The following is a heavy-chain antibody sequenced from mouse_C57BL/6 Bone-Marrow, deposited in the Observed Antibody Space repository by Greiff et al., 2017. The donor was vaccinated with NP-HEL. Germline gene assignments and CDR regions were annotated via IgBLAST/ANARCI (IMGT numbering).Heavy chain of an antibody. Sequence: EVKLMESGEGLVKPGGSLKLSCAASGFTFSSYAMSWVRQTPEKRLEWVAYISSGGDYIYYADTVKGRFTISRDNARNTLYLQMSSLKSEDTAMYYCTRGLPWVAYWGQGTLVTVSA. V-gene: IGHV5-9-1*02. CDR1: GFTFSSYA. CDR3: TRGLPWVAY. D-gene: IGHD3-1*01. CDR2: ISSGGDYI. J-gene: IGHJ3*01.